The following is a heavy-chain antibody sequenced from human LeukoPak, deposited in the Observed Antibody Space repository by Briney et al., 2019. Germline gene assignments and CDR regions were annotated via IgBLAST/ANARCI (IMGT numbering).Heavy chain of an antibody. CDR2: SIPILGLP. D-gene: IGHD6-6*01. CDR1: GGSFSSYA. J-gene: IGHJ4*02. CDR3: AREGDIAARPYYFDY. Sequence: SVKVSCKASGGSFSSYAFSWVRQAPGQGLEWIGRSIPILGLPDYAQKFRGRVTITADKATATAYMELSSLRSDDTAVYYCAREGDIAARPYYFDYWGQGTLVTVSS. V-gene: IGHV1-69*04.